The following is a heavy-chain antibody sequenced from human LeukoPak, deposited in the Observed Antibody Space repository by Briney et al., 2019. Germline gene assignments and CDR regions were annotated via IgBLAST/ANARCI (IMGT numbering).Heavy chain of an antibody. V-gene: IGHV4-61*02. Sequence: SQTLSLTCTVSGGSISSGSYYWSWIRQPAGKGLEWIGRIYTSGRTNYNPSLKSRVTISVDTSKNQFSLKLSSVTAADTAVYYCARAPDWYFDLWGRGTLVTVSS. D-gene: IGHD2-2*01. CDR2: IYTSGRT. CDR3: ARAPDWYFDL. CDR1: GGSISSGSYY. J-gene: IGHJ2*01.